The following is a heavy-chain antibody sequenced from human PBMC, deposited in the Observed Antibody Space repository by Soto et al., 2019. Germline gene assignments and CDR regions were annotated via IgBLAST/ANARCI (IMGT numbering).Heavy chain of an antibody. D-gene: IGHD3-3*01. V-gene: IGHV4-59*01. CDR3: ARVIGWSNYGMDV. CDR2: IYYSGST. Sequence: PSETLSLTCTVSGGSISNYYWSWIRQPPGKGLEWFGYIYYSGSTNYNPSLKSRVTISVGTSKNQFSLKLSSVTAADTAVYYCARVIGWSNYGMDVWGQGTTVTVSS. CDR1: GGSISNYY. J-gene: IGHJ6*02.